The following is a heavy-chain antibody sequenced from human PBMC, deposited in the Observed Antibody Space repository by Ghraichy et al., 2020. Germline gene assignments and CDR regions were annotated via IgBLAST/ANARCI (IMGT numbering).Heavy chain of an antibody. CDR3: VRADGSGSFYY. J-gene: IGHJ4*02. V-gene: IGHV3-21*01. CDR1: GFNLGVYT. CDR2: ISSDSFYI. Sequence: GGSLRLSCATSGFNLGVYTMHWLRWAPNKGLEWVASISSDSFYIYYADSVRGRFTISRDNAMNSIYLQMNSLRVEDTAMYYCVRADGSGSFYYWGQGTLVTVSS. D-gene: IGHD3-10*01.